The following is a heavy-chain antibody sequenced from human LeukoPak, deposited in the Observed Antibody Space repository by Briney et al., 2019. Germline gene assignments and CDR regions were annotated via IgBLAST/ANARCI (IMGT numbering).Heavy chain of an antibody. J-gene: IGHJ4*02. V-gene: IGHV3-23*01. Sequence: GGSLRLSCVTSGFTFSTYAMSWVRQAPGKGLEWVSIISSSGERTYYADSVKGRLTVSRDNSKNTLYLQMKSLRADDTAVYYCVSQSYSGSDNYYFHYWGQGTLVAVSS. CDR1: GFTFSTYA. D-gene: IGHD1-26*01. CDR3: VSQSYSGSDNYYFHY. CDR2: ISSSGERT.